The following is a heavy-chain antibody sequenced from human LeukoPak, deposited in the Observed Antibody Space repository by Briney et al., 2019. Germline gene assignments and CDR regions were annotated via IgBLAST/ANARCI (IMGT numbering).Heavy chain of an antibody. CDR2: ISSSGSTI. V-gene: IGHV3-11*01. J-gene: IGHJ4*02. CDR1: GFTFSDYY. CDR3: AKDSSGWYYFDY. D-gene: IGHD6-19*01. Sequence: GGSLRLSCAASGFTFSDYYMSWIRQAPGKGLEWVSYISSSGSTIYHADSVKGRFTISRDNAKNSLYLQMSSLRAEDTAVYYCAKDSSGWYYFDYWGQGTLVTVSS.